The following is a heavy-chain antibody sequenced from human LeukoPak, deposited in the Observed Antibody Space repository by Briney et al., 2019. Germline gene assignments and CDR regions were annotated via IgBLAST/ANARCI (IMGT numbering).Heavy chain of an antibody. D-gene: IGHD1-26*01. CDR1: GGSFSGYY. J-gene: IGHJ4*02. V-gene: IGHV4-34*01. CDR3: ARDAAESYYGY. CDR2: INHSGST. Sequence: SETLSLTCAVYGGSFSGYYWSWIRQPPGKGLEWIGEINHSGSTNYNPSLKSRVTISVDTSKNQFSLKLSSVTAADTAVYYCARDAAESYYGYWGQGTLVTVSS.